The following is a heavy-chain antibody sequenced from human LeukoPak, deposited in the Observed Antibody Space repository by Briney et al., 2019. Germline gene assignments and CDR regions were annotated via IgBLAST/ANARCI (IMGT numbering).Heavy chain of an antibody. CDR3: ARDEGSGWSSLRY. D-gene: IGHD6-19*01. CDR1: GDSISSDKW. J-gene: IGHJ4*02. Sequence: SGTLSLTCAVSGDSISSDKWWSWVRQPPGKGLEWIGEVYYSGSTNYNPSLKSRVTISVDKSKTQFSLRLSSVTAADTAVYYCARDEGSGWSSLRYWGQGTLVTVSS. CDR2: VYYSGST. V-gene: IGHV4-4*02.